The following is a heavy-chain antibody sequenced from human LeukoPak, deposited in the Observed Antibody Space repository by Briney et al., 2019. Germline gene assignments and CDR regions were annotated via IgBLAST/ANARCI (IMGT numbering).Heavy chain of an antibody. CDR3: AKRAWMGYGSGGSCHTHDY. J-gene: IGHJ4*02. D-gene: IGHD2-15*01. CDR2: ISGSGGST. CDR1: GFTFSSYA. V-gene: IGHV3-23*01. Sequence: GWSLRLSCAASGFTFSSYAMSWVRQAPAKGLEWVSAISGSGGSTYYADSAKGRFTISRDNSKNTLYLQMNRLRAGDTAVFYFAKRAWMGYGSGGSCHTHDYWGQGTLVTVSS.